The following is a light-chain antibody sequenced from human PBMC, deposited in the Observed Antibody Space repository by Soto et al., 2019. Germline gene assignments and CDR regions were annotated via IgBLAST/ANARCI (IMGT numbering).Light chain of an antibody. Sequence: QSALTQPASVSGSPGQSITSSCTGTSSDVGSYKLVSWYQQHPGKAPKLMIYEGSKRPSGVSNRFSGSKSGNTASLTISGLQAEDEADYYCCSYAGSSTWVFGGGTKLTVL. CDR3: CSYAGSSTWV. J-gene: IGLJ3*02. CDR2: EGS. V-gene: IGLV2-23*01. CDR1: SSDVGSYKL.